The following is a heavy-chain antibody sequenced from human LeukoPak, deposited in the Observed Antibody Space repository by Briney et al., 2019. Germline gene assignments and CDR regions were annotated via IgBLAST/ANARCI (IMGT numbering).Heavy chain of an antibody. Sequence: PGGSLRLSCEASGFTFSAYAMTGFRKAQGRDWFWVSRINNDGSIINTADSVKGRFTISRDNAKDMLYLQMDSLRVEDTAIYYCARGPSVLGAIDNWGQGTLVAVSS. J-gene: IGHJ4*02. V-gene: IGHV3-74*01. CDR2: INNDGSII. CDR1: GFTFSAYA. D-gene: IGHD3-10*01. CDR3: ARGPSVLGAIDN.